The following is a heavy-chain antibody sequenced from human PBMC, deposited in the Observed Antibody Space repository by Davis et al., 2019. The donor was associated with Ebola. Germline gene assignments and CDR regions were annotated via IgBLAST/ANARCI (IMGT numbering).Heavy chain of an antibody. J-gene: IGHJ3*02. CDR2: IGTYNGNT. CDR3: ARGVDNYDYIWGRRSAFDI. V-gene: IGHV1-18*01. Sequence: ASVKVSCKASGYTFTSYGITWVRQAPGQGLEWMGWIGTYNGNTNYAQKLQGRVTMTTDTSTSTAYMELRSLGSDDTAVYYCARGVDNYDYIWGRRSAFDIWGQGTMVTVSS. CDR1: GYTFTSYG. D-gene: IGHD3-16*01.